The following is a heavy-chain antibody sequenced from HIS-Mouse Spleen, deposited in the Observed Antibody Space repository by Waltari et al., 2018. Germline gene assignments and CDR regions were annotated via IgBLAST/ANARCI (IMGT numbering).Heavy chain of an antibody. CDR2: IEWDEGK. J-gene: IGHJ4*02. Sequence: QVTLRESGPALVKPTQTLTLTCTFPGFSLSTSGMCVSWIRQPQGKALEWLARIEWDEGKDYSTTLKTRMTISKDTSKNQVVLTMTSMDPLDTATYYCARIAEGYTSGWYAFDYWGQGTLVTVSS. CDR1: GFSLSTSGMC. D-gene: IGHD6-19*01. V-gene: IGHV2-70*15. CDR3: ARIAEGYTSGWYAFDY.